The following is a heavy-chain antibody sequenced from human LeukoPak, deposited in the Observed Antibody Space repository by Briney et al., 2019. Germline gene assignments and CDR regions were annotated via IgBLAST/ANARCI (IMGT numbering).Heavy chain of an antibody. J-gene: IGHJ5*02. CDR1: GGSISSSSYY. D-gene: IGHD2-2*01. V-gene: IGHV4-39*01. CDR2: IYYSGST. CDR3: ARVPYCSSTSCYGMNWFDP. Sequence: PSETLSLTCTVSGGSISSSSYYWGWLRQPPGKGLEWIGSIYYSGSTYYNPSLKSRVTISVDTSKNQFSLKLSSVTAADTAVYYCARVPYCSSTSCYGMNWFDPWGQGTLVTVSS.